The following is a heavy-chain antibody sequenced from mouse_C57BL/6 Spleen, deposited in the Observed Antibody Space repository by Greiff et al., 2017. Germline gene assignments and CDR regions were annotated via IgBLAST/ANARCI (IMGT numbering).Heavy chain of an antibody. CDR1: GYTFTSYW. CDR3: TNIYYDYDGFAY. D-gene: IGHD2-4*01. CDR2: IYPGNSDT. Sequence: EVQLQQSGTVLARPGASVKMSCKTSGYTFTSYWMHWVKQRPGQGLEWIGAIYPGNSDTSYNQKFKGKAKLTAVTSASTAYMELSRLTNEDSAVYYCTNIYYDYDGFAYWGQGTLVTVSA. V-gene: IGHV1-5*01. J-gene: IGHJ3*01.